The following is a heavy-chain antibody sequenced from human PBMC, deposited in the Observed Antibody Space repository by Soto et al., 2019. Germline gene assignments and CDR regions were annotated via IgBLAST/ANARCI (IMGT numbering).Heavy chain of an antibody. CDR1: GYTFTSYY. CDR2: INPSGGST. V-gene: IGHV1-46*01. CDR3: ARDQDLYYCDSSGYNLQL. Sequence: ASVKVSCKASGYTFTSYYMHWVRQAPGQGLEWMGIINPSGGSTSYAQKFQGRVTMTRDTSTSTVYMELSSLRSEDTAVYYCARDQDLYYCDSSGYNLQLWGQGTLVTVSS. J-gene: IGHJ1*01. D-gene: IGHD3-22*01.